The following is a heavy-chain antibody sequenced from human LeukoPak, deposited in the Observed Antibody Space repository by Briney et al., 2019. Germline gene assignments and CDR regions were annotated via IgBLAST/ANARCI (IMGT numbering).Heavy chain of an antibody. CDR1: GFTFSSYA. CDR2: ISGSGGRT. CDR3: AKSWGYYGLGTYDY. D-gene: IGHD3-10*01. Sequence: RGSLRLSCAASGFTFSSYAMSWVRQAPGKGLEWVSAISGSGGRTYYADSVKGRFTISRDNSKNTLYLQMNSLRAEDTAVYYCAKSWGYYGLGTYDYWGQGTLVTVSS. V-gene: IGHV3-23*01. J-gene: IGHJ4*02.